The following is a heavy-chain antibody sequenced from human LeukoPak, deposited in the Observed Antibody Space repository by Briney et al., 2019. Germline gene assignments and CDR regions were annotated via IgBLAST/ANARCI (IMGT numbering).Heavy chain of an antibody. CDR1: GGSISSGGYY. Sequence: SQTLSLTCTVSGGSISSGGYYWSWIRQPPGKGLEWIGYIYHSGSTYYNPSLKSRVTISVDRSKNQFSLKLSSVTAADTAVYYCARGDGCSVDYWGQGTLVTVSS. D-gene: IGHD3-10*01. CDR2: IYHSGST. J-gene: IGHJ4*02. V-gene: IGHV4-30-2*01. CDR3: ARGDGCSVDY.